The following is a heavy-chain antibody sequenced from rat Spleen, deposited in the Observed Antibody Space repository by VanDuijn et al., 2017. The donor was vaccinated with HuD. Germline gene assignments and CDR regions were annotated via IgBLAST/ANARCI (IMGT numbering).Heavy chain of an antibody. J-gene: IGHJ2*01. CDR2: LSSDGSST. CDR1: GFTFSDYY. Sequence: EVQLVESGGGLVQPGRSMKLSCAASGFTFSDYYMAWVRQAPTQGLEWVATLSSDGSSTYYRDSVKGRFTISRDNAKSTLYLQIDSLRSEDTATYYCARPRGTMMVVMDFDYWGQGVMVTVSS. V-gene: IGHV5-7*01. D-gene: IGHD1-12*02. CDR3: ARPRGTMMVVMDFDY.